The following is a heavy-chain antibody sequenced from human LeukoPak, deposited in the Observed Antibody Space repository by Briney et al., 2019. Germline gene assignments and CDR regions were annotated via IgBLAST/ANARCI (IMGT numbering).Heavy chain of an antibody. CDR1: GYTFTSYG. Sequence: ASVKVSCKASGYTFTSYGISWVRQAPGQGLEWMGWISGFNDDTKIAQRFQGGLTVTKDTSTSTAYMELRGLRYDDTAVYYCARDGFGNPPVYLKHWGQGTLVTVSS. J-gene: IGHJ1*01. CDR2: ISGFNDDT. CDR3: ARDGFGNPPVYLKH. V-gene: IGHV1-18*01. D-gene: IGHD1-14*01.